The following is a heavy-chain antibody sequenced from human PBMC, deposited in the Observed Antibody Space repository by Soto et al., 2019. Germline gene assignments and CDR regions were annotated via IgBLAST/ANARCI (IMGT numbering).Heavy chain of an antibody. D-gene: IGHD3-22*01. Sequence: GGSLRLSCTVSGFAVSGYYMSWVRQAPEKGLEWVSIIYSGGTTVYAASVKGRFTISRDNSKKTLYLQMNSLRPEDTALYYCAKDEYYYSRSGYYIFDSWGQGTLVTVSS. V-gene: IGHV3-66*02. CDR2: IYSGGTT. CDR1: GFAVSGYY. CDR3: AKDEYYYSRSGYYIFDS. J-gene: IGHJ4*02.